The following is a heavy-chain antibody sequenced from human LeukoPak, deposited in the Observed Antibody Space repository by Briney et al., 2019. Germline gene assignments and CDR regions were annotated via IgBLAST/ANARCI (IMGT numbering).Heavy chain of an antibody. CDR2: IYHSGST. J-gene: IGHJ3*02. CDR1: GGSISSGGYY. V-gene: IGHV4-30-2*01. Sequence: PSETLSLTCTVSGGSISSGGYYWSWIRQPPGKGLEWIGYIYHSGSTYYNPSLKSRVTISVDRSKNQFSLKLSSVTAADTAAYYCARDRCSSTSCYYPDHAFDIWGQGTMVTVSS. D-gene: IGHD2-2*01. CDR3: ARDRCSSTSCYYPDHAFDI.